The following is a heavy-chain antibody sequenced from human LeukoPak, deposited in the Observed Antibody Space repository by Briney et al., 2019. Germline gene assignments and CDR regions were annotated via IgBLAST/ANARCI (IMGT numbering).Heavy chain of an antibody. CDR1: GYTFTSYG. Sequence: ASVKVSCKPSGYTFTSYGISWVRQAPGHGLEWMGWISAYNGNTNYAQKLQGRVTMTTDTSTSTAYMELRSLRSDDTAVYYCASIGYSSGWYDYWGQGTLVTVSS. CDR3: ASIGYSSGWYDY. J-gene: IGHJ4*02. D-gene: IGHD6-19*01. CDR2: ISAYNGNT. V-gene: IGHV1-18*01.